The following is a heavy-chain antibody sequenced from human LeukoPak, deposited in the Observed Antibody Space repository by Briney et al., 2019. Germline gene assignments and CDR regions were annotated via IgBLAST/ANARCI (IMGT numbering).Heavy chain of an antibody. CDR3: ARHYGP. CDR1: GGSFRSSYYY. Sequence: SETLSLTCTVSGGSFRSSYYYWGWIRRPPGKGLEWIGSSCDSGSTYYNPSLKRRVTISVDTSNNQFSLKLISVSAADTAVYYCARHYGPWGQGTLVTVSS. J-gene: IGHJ5*02. CDR2: SCDSGST. D-gene: IGHD3-10*01. V-gene: IGHV4-39*01.